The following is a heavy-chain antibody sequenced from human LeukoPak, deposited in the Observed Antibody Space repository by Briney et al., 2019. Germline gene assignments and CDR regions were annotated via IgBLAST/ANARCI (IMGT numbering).Heavy chain of an antibody. Sequence: GASVKVSCKASGGTFSSYAISWVRQAPGQGLEWMGGIIPIFGTANYAQKFQGRVTITTDESTSTAYMELSSLGSEDTAVYYCARGEYSSSSRANYYYYYMDVWGKGTTVTVSS. V-gene: IGHV1-69*05. J-gene: IGHJ6*03. CDR3: ARGEYSSSSRANYYYYYMDV. CDR1: GGTFSSYA. CDR2: IIPIFGTA. D-gene: IGHD6-6*01.